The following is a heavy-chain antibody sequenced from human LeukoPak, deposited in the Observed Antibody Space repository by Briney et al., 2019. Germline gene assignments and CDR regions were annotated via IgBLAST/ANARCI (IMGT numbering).Heavy chain of an antibody. D-gene: IGHD5-18*01. J-gene: IGHJ4*02. CDR2: IYYSGST. Sequence: PSETLSLTCTVSGVSISSSSYYWGWIRQPPGKGLEWIGSIYYSGSTYYNPSLKSRVTISVDTSKNQFSLKLSSVTAADTAVYYCARVASYGHRFDYWGQGTLVTVSS. CDR1: GVSISSSSYY. V-gene: IGHV4-39*07. CDR3: ARVASYGHRFDY.